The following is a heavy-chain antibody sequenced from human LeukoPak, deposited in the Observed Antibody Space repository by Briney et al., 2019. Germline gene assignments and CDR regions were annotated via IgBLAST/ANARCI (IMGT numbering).Heavy chain of an antibody. CDR3: AKDSSVYYYDSRNFDY. Sequence: GGSLRLSCATSGFTFSSYGMHWVRQAPGKGLEWVAFIRFDASNKYYADSVKGRFTISRDNSKNTLYLQMNSLRAEDTAVYYRAKDSSVYYYDSRNFDYWGQGTLVTVSS. CDR2: IRFDASNK. J-gene: IGHJ4*02. V-gene: IGHV3-30*02. CDR1: GFTFSSYG. D-gene: IGHD3-22*01.